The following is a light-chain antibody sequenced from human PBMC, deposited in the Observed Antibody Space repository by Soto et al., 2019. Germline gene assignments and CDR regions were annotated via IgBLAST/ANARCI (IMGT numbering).Light chain of an antibody. Sequence: EIVLTQSPATLSLSPGERVTLSCRASQSVSTYLAWYQQKPGQAPRLLIYGASNRATGIPARFSGSGSGIDFTLTIRSLEPEDLAVYYCQHRYNWPLTFGGGTKVEIK. J-gene: IGKJ4*01. CDR2: GAS. CDR1: QSVSTY. CDR3: QHRYNWPLT. V-gene: IGKV3-11*01.